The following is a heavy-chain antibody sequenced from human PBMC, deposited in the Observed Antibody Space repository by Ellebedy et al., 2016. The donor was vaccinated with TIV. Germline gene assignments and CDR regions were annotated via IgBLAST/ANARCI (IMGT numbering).Heavy chain of an antibody. D-gene: IGHD5-18*01. CDR1: GFIFSTYG. CDR3: ARGSVYGYDILFDY. J-gene: IGHJ4*02. CDR2: IWYDGSYK. Sequence: GESLKISCAASGFIFSTYGMHWIRQAPGKGLEWVAIIWYDGSYKYYADSVKGRFAISRDNSKDTLYLQINSLRADDTAVYYCARGSVYGYDILFDYWGQGTLVTVSS. V-gene: IGHV3-33*01.